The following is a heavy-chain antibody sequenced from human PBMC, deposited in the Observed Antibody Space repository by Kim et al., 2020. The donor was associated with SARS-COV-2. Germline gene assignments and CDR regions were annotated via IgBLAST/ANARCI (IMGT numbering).Heavy chain of an antibody. CDR3: SGSSGWYRLDY. Sequence: TYNPSLKRRVTISVDKSKNHFSLNLNSVTAADTAVYYCSGSSGWYRLDYWGQGTLVTVSS. J-gene: IGHJ4*02. D-gene: IGHD6-19*01. V-gene: IGHV4-4*02.